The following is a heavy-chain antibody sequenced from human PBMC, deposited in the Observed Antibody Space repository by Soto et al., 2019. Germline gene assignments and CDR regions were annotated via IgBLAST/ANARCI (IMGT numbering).Heavy chain of an antibody. Sequence: GGSLRLSCAASGFTFSSYAMNWVRQAPWKGLEWVSVISGSGDSTYYADSVKGRFTISRDNSKNTLYLQMNSLRAEDTAVYYCARQRSVVVTPWWFDPWGQGTLVTVS. V-gene: IGHV3-23*01. J-gene: IGHJ5*02. CDR1: GFTFSSYA. CDR2: ISGSGDST. CDR3: ARQRSVVVTPWWFDP. D-gene: IGHD2-15*01.